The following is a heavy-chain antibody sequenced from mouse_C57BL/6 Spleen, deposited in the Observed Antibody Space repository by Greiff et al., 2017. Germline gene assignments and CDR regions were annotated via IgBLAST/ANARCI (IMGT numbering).Heavy chain of an antibody. Sequence: QVQLQQSGAELVKPGASVKISCKASGYAFSSYWMNWVKQRPGKGLEWIGQIYPGDGDTNYNGKFTGKATLTADKSSSTAYMQLSSLPSEASAVYFCARTYGSSYWYFDVWGTGTTVTVSA. J-gene: IGHJ1*03. D-gene: IGHD1-1*01. CDR1: GYAFSSYW. CDR3: ARTYGSSYWYFDV. V-gene: IGHV1-80*01. CDR2: IYPGDGDT.